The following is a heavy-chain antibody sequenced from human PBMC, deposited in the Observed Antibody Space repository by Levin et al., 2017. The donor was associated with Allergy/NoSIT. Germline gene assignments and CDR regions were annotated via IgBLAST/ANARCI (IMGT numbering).Heavy chain of an antibody. V-gene: IGHV2-26*01. J-gene: IGHJ6*02. D-gene: IGHD6-13*01. CDR1: GFSLSNARMG. Sequence: SGPTLVKPTETLTLTCTVSGFSLSNARMGVSWIRQPPGKALEWLAHIFSNDEKSYSTSLKSRLTISKDTSKSQVVLTMTNMDPVDTATYYCARIRSSSWYYYYGMDVWGQGTTVTVSS. CDR3: ARIRSSSWYYYYGMDV. CDR2: IFSNDEK.